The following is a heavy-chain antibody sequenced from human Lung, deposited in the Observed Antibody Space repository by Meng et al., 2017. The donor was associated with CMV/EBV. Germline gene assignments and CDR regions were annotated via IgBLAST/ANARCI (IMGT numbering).Heavy chain of an antibody. D-gene: IGHD1-1*01. CDR2: IWFDGSSK. CDR1: GLSTYG. J-gene: IGHJ4*02. V-gene: IGHV3-30*02. Sequence: QGQLVGGGGGVVQPGGSLRPSFGASGLSTYGMHWVRQVPGKGLEWVAFIWFDGSSKYYADSVKGRFSISRDNSKNTLYLQMNSLRPEDTGVYYCAKDGKSGGYFDYWGQGTLVTVSS. CDR3: AKDGKSGGYFDY.